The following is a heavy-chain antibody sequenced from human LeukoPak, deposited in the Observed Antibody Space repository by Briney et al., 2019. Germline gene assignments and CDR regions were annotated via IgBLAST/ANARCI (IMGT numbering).Heavy chain of an antibody. V-gene: IGHV4-34*01. D-gene: IGHD3-22*01. CDR3: ARDGGYYYDTSGYPAYFDY. CDR1: GGSFSRYY. Sequence: PSETLSLTCAVYGGSFSRYYWTWIRQPPGKGLEWIGEINHSGSTYYNPSLKSRVTISVDTSKNQFSLKLSSVTAADTAVYYCARDGGYYYDTSGYPAYFDYWGQGTLVTVSS. J-gene: IGHJ4*02. CDR2: INHSGST.